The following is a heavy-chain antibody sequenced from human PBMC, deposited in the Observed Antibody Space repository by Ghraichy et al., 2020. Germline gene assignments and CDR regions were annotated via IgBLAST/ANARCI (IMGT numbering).Heavy chain of an antibody. D-gene: IGHD4-23*01. CDR1: GFAFSNFN. V-gene: IGHV3-48*02. CDR2: ITISSRTI. CDR3: ARASTVVRFYFYAGMDV. J-gene: IGHJ6*02. Sequence: GGSLRLSCVASGFAFSNFNMTWVRQSPGKGLEWVSYITISSRTIFYADSVKGRFTISRDNAKNSLYLQMNSLRDEDTAVYYCARASTVVRFYFYAGMDVWGQGTTVTVSS.